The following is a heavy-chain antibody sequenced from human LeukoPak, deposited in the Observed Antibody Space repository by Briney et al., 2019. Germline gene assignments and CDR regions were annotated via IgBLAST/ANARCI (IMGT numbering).Heavy chain of an antibody. J-gene: IGHJ5*02. D-gene: IGHD3-22*01. CDR3: ARCPITMIPQFDP. Sequence: PSETLSLTCTVSGGSISSYYWSWIRQPPGKGLEWIGYIYYSGSTNYNPSLKSRVTISVDTSKNQFSLKLSSVTAADTAVYYCARCPITMIPQFDPWGQGTLVTVSS. CDR1: GGSISSYY. CDR2: IYYSGST. V-gene: IGHV4-59*01.